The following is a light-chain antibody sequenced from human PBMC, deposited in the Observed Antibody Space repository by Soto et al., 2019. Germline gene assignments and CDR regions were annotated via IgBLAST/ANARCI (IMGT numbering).Light chain of an antibody. V-gene: IGLV2-8*01. CDR3: SSYGGNSNYV. Sequence: QAALTQPPSASGSPGQSVTISCTVTSSDVGLYDYVSWYQQHPGKVPKLLIYEVTQRPSGVPDRFSGSKSGNTASLTVSGLQAEDEADYYCSSYGGNSNYVFGTGTKLTVL. J-gene: IGLJ1*01. CDR1: SSDVGLYDY. CDR2: EVT.